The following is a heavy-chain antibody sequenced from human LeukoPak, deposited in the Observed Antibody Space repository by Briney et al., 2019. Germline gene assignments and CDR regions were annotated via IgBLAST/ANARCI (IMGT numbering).Heavy chain of an antibody. CDR2: ISYGGST. Sequence: SETLSLTCTVSGGSISSYYWTWIRQPPGRGLEWVGYISYGGSTNYNPSLKSRVTISVDTSTNQFSLKLSSVTAADTAVYYCAKLAYDSSGYSFDYWGQGTLVTVSS. CDR3: AKLAYDSSGYSFDY. V-gene: IGHV4-59*01. D-gene: IGHD3-22*01. CDR1: GGSISSYY. J-gene: IGHJ4*02.